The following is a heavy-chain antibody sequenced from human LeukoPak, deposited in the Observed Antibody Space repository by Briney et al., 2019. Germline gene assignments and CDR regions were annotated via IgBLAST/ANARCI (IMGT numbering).Heavy chain of an antibody. J-gene: IGHJ4*02. V-gene: IGHV3-64*01. CDR1: GFTFSSYA. Sequence: PGGSLRLSCAASGFTFSSYAMHWVRQAPGKGLEYVSAISSNGGSTYYANSVKGRFTISRDNAKNSLYLQMNSLRAEDTAVYYCARDRGVGATPPGYWGQGTLVTVSS. CDR3: ARDRGVGATPPGY. D-gene: IGHD1-26*01. CDR2: ISSNGGST.